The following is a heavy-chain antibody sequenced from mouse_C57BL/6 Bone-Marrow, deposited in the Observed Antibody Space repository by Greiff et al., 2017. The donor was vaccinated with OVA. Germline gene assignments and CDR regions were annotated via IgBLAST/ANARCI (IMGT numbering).Heavy chain of an antibody. CDR2: IHPNSGST. CDR1: GYTFTSSW. D-gene: IGHD1-1*01. J-gene: IGHJ1*03. V-gene: IGHV1-64*01. CDR3: AAYYGSSSWYFDV. Sequence: VQLQQPGAELVKPGASVKLSCKASGYTFTSSWMHWVKQRPGQGLEWIGMIHPNSGSTNYNEKFKSKATLTVDKSSSTAYMQLSSLTSEDSAVYYCAAYYGSSSWYFDVWGTGTTVTVSS.